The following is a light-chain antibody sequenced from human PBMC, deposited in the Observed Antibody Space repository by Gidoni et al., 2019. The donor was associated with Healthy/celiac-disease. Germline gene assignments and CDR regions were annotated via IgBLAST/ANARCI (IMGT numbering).Light chain of an antibody. CDR1: QSISSY. CDR2: AAS. V-gene: IGKV1-39*01. CDR3: QQSYSTPRT. Sequence: DIQMTQSPSSLSASVGDRVTITCRASQSISSYLNWYQQKPGKAPKLLIYAASSLQSGVPSRFSGSGSGTDFTRTISSLQPEDFATYYCQQSYSTPRTFXQXTKLXIK. J-gene: IGKJ2*01.